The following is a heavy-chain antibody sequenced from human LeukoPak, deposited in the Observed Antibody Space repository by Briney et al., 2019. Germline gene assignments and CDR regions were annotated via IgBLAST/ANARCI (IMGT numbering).Heavy chain of an antibody. CDR2: IYHSGST. CDR1: GGSISSGGYS. Sequence: TPSQTLSLTCAVSGGSISSGGYSWSWIRQPPGKGLEWIGYIYHSGSTYYNPSLKSRVTISVDRSKNQFSLKLSSVTAADTAVYYCARVLGYCSGGSCYYYYGMDVWGQGTTVTVS. J-gene: IGHJ6*02. V-gene: IGHV4-30-2*01. CDR3: ARVLGYCSGGSCYYYYGMDV. D-gene: IGHD2-15*01.